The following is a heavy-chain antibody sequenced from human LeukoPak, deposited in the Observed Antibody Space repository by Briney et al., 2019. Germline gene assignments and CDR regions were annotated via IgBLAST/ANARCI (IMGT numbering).Heavy chain of an antibody. J-gene: IGHJ4*02. CDR2: INPNSGGT. Sequence: ASVKVSCKASGYTFTGYYMHWGRQAPGQGLEWMGWINPNSGGTNYAQKFQGRVTMTRDTSISTAYMELSRLRSDDTAVYYCARDSTGIAARHFDYWGQGTLVTVSS. D-gene: IGHD6-6*01. CDR3: ARDSTGIAARHFDY. V-gene: IGHV1-2*02. CDR1: GYTFTGYY.